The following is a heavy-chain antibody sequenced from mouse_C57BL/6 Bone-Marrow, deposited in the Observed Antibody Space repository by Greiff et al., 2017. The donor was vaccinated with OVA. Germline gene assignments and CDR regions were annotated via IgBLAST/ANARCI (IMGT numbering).Heavy chain of an antibody. D-gene: IGHD1-1*01. J-gene: IGHJ2*01. V-gene: IGHV1-75*01. CDR1: GYTFTDYY. Sequence: VQLQQSGPELVKPGASVKISCKASGYTFTDYYINWVKQRPGQGLEWIGWIFPGSGSTYYNEKFRVKATLTVDKSSSTAYMLLSSLTSEDSAVYFCATSYYGSSLDYWGQGTTLTVSS. CDR2: IFPGSGST. CDR3: ATSYYGSSLDY.